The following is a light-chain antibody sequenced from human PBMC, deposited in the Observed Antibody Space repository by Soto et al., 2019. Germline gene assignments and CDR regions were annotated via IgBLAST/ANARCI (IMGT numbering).Light chain of an antibody. V-gene: IGKV3D-11*01. CDR3: QQRLIWSQT. Sequence: LTQSPSTLSSSVGDRVTITCRASQAVSTYFAWYQHKPGKAPRLLIYDASNWATGVPFRFSGSGSGTDFTLTVSSLEPEDVAAYYCQQRLIWSQTFGQGTKVDIK. CDR1: QAVSTY. CDR2: DAS. J-gene: IGKJ1*01.